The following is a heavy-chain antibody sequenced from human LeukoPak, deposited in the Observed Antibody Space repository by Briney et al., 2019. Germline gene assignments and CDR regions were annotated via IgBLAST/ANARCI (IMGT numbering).Heavy chain of an antibody. CDR2: INWNGGST. CDR3: ARAIFGVVINYYYYMDV. J-gene: IGHJ6*03. V-gene: IGHV3-20*04. Sequence: TGGSLRLSCAASGFTFDDYGMSWVRQAPGKGLEWVSGINWNGGSTGYADSVKGRFTISRDNAKNSLYLQMNSLRAEDTALYYCARAIFGVVINYYYYMDVWGKGTTVTVSS. CDR1: GFTFDDYG. D-gene: IGHD3-3*01.